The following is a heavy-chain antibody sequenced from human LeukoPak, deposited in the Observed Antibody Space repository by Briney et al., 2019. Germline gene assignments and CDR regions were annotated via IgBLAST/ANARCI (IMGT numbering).Heavy chain of an antibody. V-gene: IGHV5-51*01. CDR3: ARQVSGVGNWFDP. CDR1: GYSFTSYW. CDR2: IYPGDSDT. D-gene: IGHD1-26*01. Sequence: GESLKISCKGSGYSFTSYWIVWVRQMPGKGLEWMGIIYPGDSDTRYSPSFQGQVTLSADKSISTAYLQWSSLKASDTAMYYCARQVSGVGNWFDPWGQGTLVTVSS. J-gene: IGHJ5*02.